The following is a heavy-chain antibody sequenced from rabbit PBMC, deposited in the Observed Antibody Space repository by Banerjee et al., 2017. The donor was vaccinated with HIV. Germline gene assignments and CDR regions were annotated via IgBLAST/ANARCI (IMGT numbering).Heavy chain of an antibody. Sequence: QEQLVESGGDLVKPEGSLTLTCKASGFSFSSAWMCWVRQAPGKGLEWIGCINTGSGITYYASWAKGRFTISKISSTTVTLQMTSLTAADTATYFCARDPPNDGYALAFNLWGQGTLVTVS. J-gene: IGHJ4*01. CDR1: GFSFSSAW. D-gene: IGHD6-1*01. V-gene: IGHV1S45*01. CDR3: ARDPPNDGYALAFNL. CDR2: INTGSGIT.